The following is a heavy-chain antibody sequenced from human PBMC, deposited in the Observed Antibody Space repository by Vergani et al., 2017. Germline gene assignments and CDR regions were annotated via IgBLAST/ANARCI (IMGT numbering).Heavy chain of an antibody. V-gene: IGHV3-30*02. J-gene: IGHJ4*02. CDR3: AKYLRDSTDGLPDS. CDR1: GFTFSNFG. Sequence: QVQLVECAGGVVQPGGPLSLPCAASGFTFSNFGMHWIRQAPGKGREWLAYIGKDGINTRYRDAVKGRFTVSRDTSKDILYLQMDSLRSEDTALYYCAKYLRDSTDGLPDSWGPGTLVIVSS. D-gene: IGHD2-21*02. CDR2: IGKDGINT.